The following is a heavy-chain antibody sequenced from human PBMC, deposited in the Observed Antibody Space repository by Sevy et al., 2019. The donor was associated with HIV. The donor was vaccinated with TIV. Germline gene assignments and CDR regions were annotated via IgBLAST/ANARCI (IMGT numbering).Heavy chain of an antibody. CDR2: ISGSGTRT. Sequence: GGSLRLSCAVSGFSFDSYGMTWVRQAPGKGLEWVSGISGSGTRTYYADSVKGRFIISRDNSKNPLYLQMNSLRSEDTAIYYWGKGGGGHYDPDEIGYYFYYYNMDVWGKGTTVTVSS. J-gene: IGHJ6*03. D-gene: IGHD3-22*01. V-gene: IGHV3-23*01. CDR3: GKGGGGHYDPDEIGYYFYYYNMDV. CDR1: GFSFDSYG.